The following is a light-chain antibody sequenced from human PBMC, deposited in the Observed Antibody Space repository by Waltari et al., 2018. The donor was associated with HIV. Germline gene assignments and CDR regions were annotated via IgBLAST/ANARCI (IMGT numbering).Light chain of an antibody. CDR2: RTP. V-gene: IGLV1-44*01. CDR3: ALWNDTLTGWV. J-gene: IGLJ3*02. CDR1: TSHIAVDS. Sequence: TPPHSASGTPGHRVTISCSGVTSHIAVDSVHWYNHVPGTATRLLIYRTPQRQSGVPDRFSGSISGTSASLAISGLHYEDDGDYYCALWNDTLTGWVFGGGTKVTVL.